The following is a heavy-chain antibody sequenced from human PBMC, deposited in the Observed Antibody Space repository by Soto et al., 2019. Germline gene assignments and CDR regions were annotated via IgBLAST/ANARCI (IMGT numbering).Heavy chain of an antibody. CDR1: GFTFSTYT. CDR2: ISSGSSYI. V-gene: IGHV3-21*01. J-gene: IGHJ5*01. Sequence: LRLSCAASGFTFSTYTMNWVRQAPGKGLEWISSISSGSSYIYYAGSVKGRFTISRDNAKNSLFLQMNSLRADDTAVYYCARDILSGGAYPDSWGQGTKVTFSS. D-gene: IGHD3-10*01. CDR3: ARDILSGGAYPDS.